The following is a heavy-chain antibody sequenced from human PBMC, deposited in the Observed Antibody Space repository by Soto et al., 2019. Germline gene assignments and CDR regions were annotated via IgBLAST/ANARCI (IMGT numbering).Heavy chain of an antibody. CDR2: ISWNSGSI. D-gene: IGHD4-17*01. Sequence: PGGSLRLXCAASGFTFDDYAMHWVRQAPGKGLEWVSGISWNSGSIGYADSVKGRFTISRDNAKNSLYLQMNSLRDEDTAVYYYARENYGDYLNWFDPWGQGTLVTV. J-gene: IGHJ5*02. V-gene: IGHV3-9*01. CDR1: GFTFDDYA. CDR3: ARENYGDYLNWFDP.